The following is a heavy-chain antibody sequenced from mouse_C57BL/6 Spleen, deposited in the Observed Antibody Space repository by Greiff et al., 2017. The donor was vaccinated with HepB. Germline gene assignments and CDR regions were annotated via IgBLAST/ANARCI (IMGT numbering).Heavy chain of an antibody. CDR1: GFTFSDYG. D-gene: IGHD1-1*01. Sequence: EVKLLESGGGLVKPGGSLKLSCAASGFTFSDYGMHWVRQAPEKGLEWVAYISSGSSTIYYADTVKGRFTISRDKAKNTLFLQMTSLRSEDTAMYYCARRYYGSSTGYFDYWGQGTTLTVSS. J-gene: IGHJ2*01. V-gene: IGHV5-17*01. CDR3: ARRYYGSSTGYFDY. CDR2: ISSGSSTI.